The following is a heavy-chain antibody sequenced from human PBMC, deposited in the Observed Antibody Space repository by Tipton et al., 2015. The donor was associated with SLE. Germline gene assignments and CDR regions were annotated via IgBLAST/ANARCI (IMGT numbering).Heavy chain of an antibody. CDR2: IYHSGST. V-gene: IGHV4-30-2*01. CDR3: AREGVGLFAMDV. Sequence: GLVKPSETLSLTCAVSGGSISSGGYSWSWIRQPPGKGLEWIGYIYHSGSTYYNPSLKSRVTISVDRSKNQFSLKLSSVTAADTAVYYCAREGVGLFAMDVWGQGTTVTVSS. D-gene: IGHD3-3*01. J-gene: IGHJ6*02. CDR1: GGSISSGGYS.